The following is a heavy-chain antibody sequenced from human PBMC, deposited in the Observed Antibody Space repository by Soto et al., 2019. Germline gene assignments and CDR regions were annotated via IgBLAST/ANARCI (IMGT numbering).Heavy chain of an antibody. D-gene: IGHD6-13*01. Sequence: GGSLRLSCAASGFTFSSYAMHWVRQAPGKGLEWVAVISYDGSNKYYADSVKGRFTISRDNSKNTLYLQMNSLRAEDTAVYYCARKPYSSSWYFAFDIWGQGTMVTVSS. CDR3: ARKPYSSSWYFAFDI. V-gene: IGHV3-30*04. CDR1: GFTFSSYA. CDR2: ISYDGSNK. J-gene: IGHJ3*02.